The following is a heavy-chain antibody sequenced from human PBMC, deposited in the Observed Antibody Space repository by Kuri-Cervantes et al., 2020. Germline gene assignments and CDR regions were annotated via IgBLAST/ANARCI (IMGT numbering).Heavy chain of an antibody. CDR1: GFTFDDYA. V-gene: IGHV3-9*01. D-gene: IGHD3-10*01. Sequence: SLKISSAASGFTFDDYAMHWVRQVPGKGLEWVSGISWNSGTMGYADSVKGRFTISRDNAKNSLYLQMNSLRAEDTALYYCAKDLKPLVRGVGDSWGQGTRVTVSS. J-gene: IGHJ4*02. CDR3: AKDLKPLVRGVGDS. CDR2: ISWNSGTM.